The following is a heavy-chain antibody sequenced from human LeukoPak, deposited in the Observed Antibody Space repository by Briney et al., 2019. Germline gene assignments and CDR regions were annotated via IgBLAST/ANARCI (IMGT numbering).Heavy chain of an antibody. CDR3: ARLGPGYYDSSAYFDY. Sequence: SETLSLTCTVSGDSISGFYWSWIRQPPGKGLEWIGYIYYSGSPNYNPSLNSRVTMSVDSSKNQFSLRLSSVTAADTAVYYCARLGPGYYDSSAYFDYWGQGTLVTVSS. V-gene: IGHV4-59*01. CDR2: IYYSGSP. D-gene: IGHD3-22*01. CDR1: GDSISGFY. J-gene: IGHJ4*02.